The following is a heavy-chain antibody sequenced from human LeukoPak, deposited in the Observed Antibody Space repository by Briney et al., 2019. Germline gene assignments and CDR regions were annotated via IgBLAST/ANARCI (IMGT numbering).Heavy chain of an antibody. CDR1: GYTFSSYS. CDR3: ARVAAGPPALVYFDY. J-gene: IGHJ4*02. Sequence: GGSLRLSCAASGYTFSSYSMNWVRQAPGKGLEWVSYISSSSSTIYYADSVKGRFTISRDNAKNSLYLQMNSLRAEDTAVYYCARVAAGPPALVYFDYWGQGTLVTVSS. CDR2: ISSSSSTI. V-gene: IGHV3-48*04. D-gene: IGHD6-13*01.